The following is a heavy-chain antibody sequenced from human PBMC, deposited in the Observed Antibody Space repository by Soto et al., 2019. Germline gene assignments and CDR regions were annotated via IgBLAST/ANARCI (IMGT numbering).Heavy chain of an antibody. CDR3: XXXXXXXXXXXXXXXXXXXXXXXXX. Sequence: QVQLVQSGAEVKKPGSSVKVSCKASGGTFSSYAISWVRQAPGQGLEWMGGIIPIFGTANYAQKFQGRVTITADESTSAAYMELSSLRSEDTAVYXXXXXXXXXXXXXXXXXXXXXXXXXXXWGQGTTVTVSS. CDR1: GGTFSSYA. CDR2: IIPIFGTA. V-gene: IGHV1-69*12. J-gene: IGHJ6*02.